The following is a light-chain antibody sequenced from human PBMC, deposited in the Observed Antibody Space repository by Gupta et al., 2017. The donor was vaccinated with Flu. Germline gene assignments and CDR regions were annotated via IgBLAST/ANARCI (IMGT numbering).Light chain of an antibody. V-gene: IGLV2-18*02. Sequence: SSDVGSYNRVSWYQQPPGTAPKLMIYEVSNRPSGVPARFSGSKSGNTASLTISGLQAEDEADYYCSSYTSSSTFVVFGGGTKLTVL. CDR2: EVS. J-gene: IGLJ2*01. CDR3: SSYTSSSTFVV. CDR1: SSDVGSYNR.